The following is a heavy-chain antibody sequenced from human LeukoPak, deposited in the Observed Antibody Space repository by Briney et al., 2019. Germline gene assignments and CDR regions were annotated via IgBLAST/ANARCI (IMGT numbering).Heavy chain of an antibody. V-gene: IGHV4-39*07. D-gene: IGHD3-22*01. CDR3: ARANYYYDSRGFDY. CDR2: IYYSGST. CDR1: GGSISSSSYY. Sequence: SETLSLTCTVSGGSISSSSYYWGWVRQPPGKGLEWIQIIYYSGSTYYNPSLKSRVTISADTSKNQFSLKLSSVTAADTAVYYCARANYYYDSRGFDYWGQGTLVTVSS. J-gene: IGHJ4*02.